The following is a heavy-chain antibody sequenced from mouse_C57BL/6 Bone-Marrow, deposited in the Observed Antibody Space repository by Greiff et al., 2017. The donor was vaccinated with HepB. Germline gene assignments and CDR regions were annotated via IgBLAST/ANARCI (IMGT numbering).Heavy chain of an antibody. D-gene: IGHD1-2*01. J-gene: IGHJ1*03. CDR3: ARPLPRYFDV. V-gene: IGHV1-81*01. CDR1: GYTFTSYG. Sequence: QVQLQQSGAELARPGASVKLSCKASGYTFTSYGISWVKQRTGQGLEWIGEIYPRSGNTYYNAKFKGKATLTADKSSSTAYMELRSLTSEDSAVYFCARPLPRYFDVWGTGTTVTVSS. CDR2: IYPRSGNT.